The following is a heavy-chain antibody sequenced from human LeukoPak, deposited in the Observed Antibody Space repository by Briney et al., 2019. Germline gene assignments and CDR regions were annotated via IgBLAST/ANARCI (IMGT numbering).Heavy chain of an antibody. Sequence: GGSLRLSCAASGFTFSSYGMHWVRQAPGKGLEWVAVISYDGSNKYYADSVKGRFTISRDNSKNTLYLQMNSPRAEDTAVYYCAKDGVTWGVTHFDYWGQGTLVTVSS. CDR1: GFTFSSYG. D-gene: IGHD3-16*01. CDR3: AKDGVTWGVTHFDY. J-gene: IGHJ4*02. V-gene: IGHV3-30*18. CDR2: ISYDGSNK.